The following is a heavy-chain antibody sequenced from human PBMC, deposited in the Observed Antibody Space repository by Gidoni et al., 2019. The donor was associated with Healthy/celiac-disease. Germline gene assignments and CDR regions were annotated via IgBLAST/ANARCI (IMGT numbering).Heavy chain of an antibody. V-gene: IGHV3-66*01. D-gene: IGHD2-15*01. CDR1: GFTVISNY. J-gene: IGHJ5*02. Sequence: EVQLVDSGGVLVQPGGSLRLSCAASGFTVISNYMSWVRQAPGKGLAWVSVIYSGGSTYYADSVKGRFTISRDNAKNTLYLQMNSLRAEDTAVYYCARAGGYCSGGSCYEWFDPWGQGTLVTVSS. CDR2: IYSGGST. CDR3: ARAGGYCSGGSCYEWFDP.